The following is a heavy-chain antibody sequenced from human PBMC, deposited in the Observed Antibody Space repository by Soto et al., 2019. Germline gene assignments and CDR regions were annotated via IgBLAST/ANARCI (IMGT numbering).Heavy chain of an antibody. CDR3: ARDSVGFSDRSGWFDP. V-gene: IGHV4-38-2*02. CDR1: GYSISSGYY. Sequence: SETLSLTCAVSGYSISSGYYWGWIRQPPGKGLEWIGSIYHSGSTYYNPSLKSRVTISVDTSKNQFSLKLSSVTAADTAVYYCARDSVGFSDRSGWFDPWGQGTPVTVSS. CDR2: IYHSGST. D-gene: IGHD6-25*01. J-gene: IGHJ5*02.